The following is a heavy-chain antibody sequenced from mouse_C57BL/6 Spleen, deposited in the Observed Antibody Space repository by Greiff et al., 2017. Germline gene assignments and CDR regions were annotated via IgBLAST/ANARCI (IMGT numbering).Heavy chain of an antibody. Sequence: EVQLQQSGPELVKPGASVKISCKASGYTFTDYYMNWVKQSHGKSLEWIGDINPNNGGTSYNQKFKGKATLTVDKSSSTAYMELRSLTSEDSAVYYCAIYYSNYKEDFDYWGQGTTLTVSS. D-gene: IGHD2-5*01. CDR1: GYTFTDYY. CDR2: INPNNGGT. CDR3: AIYYSNYKEDFDY. V-gene: IGHV1-26*01. J-gene: IGHJ2*01.